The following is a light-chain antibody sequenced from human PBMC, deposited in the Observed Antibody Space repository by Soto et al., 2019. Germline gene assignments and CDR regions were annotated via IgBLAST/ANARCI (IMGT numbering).Light chain of an antibody. CDR1: SSDVGFYNF. J-gene: IGLJ3*02. CDR3: SSFTTTSTLGV. V-gene: IGLV2-14*01. CDR2: EVN. Sequence: QSVLSQPASVSGSPGQSITISCTGTSSDVGFYNFVSWYQHLPGKAPKVILYEVNGRPSGISNRFSGSKSGNTASLTISGLQAEDEGDYYCSSFTTTSTLGVFGGGTKLTVL.